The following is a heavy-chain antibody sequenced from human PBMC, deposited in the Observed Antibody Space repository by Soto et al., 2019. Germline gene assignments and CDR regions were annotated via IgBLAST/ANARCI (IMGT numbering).Heavy chain of an antibody. CDR1: GYSINDDYY. CDR2: VDQSGRT. CDR3: AKKGYYASGKINLIDS. D-gene: IGHD3-10*01. Sequence: ASETLSLTCAVSGYSINDDYYWGWIRQPPGKGLEWIGSVDQSGRTYYSSSLRSRLTIFRDPSKNQVSLRLTSVTAADTAIYYCAKKGYYASGKINLIDSWGQGTLVTVSS. V-gene: IGHV4-38-2*01. J-gene: IGHJ4*02.